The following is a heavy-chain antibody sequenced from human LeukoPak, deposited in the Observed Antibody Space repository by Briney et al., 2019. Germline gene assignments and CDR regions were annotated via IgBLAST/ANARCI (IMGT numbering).Heavy chain of an antibody. CDR1: GFTFSIYW. J-gene: IGHJ6*02. CDR3: ARRYGMDV. CDR2: IKNDGSST. V-gene: IGHV3-74*01. Sequence: AGGSLRLSCAASGFTFSIYWMHWVRQAPGKGLVWVSRIKNDGSSTSYADSVKGRFTISRDNAKNTLYLQMNNLRAEDTAVYYCARRYGMDVWGQGTTVTVSS.